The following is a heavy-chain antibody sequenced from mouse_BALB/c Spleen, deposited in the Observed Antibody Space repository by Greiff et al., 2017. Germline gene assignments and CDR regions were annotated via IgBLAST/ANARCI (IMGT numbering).Heavy chain of an antibody. CDR3: ARGDGLRDWYFDV. V-gene: IGHV14-3*02. J-gene: IGHJ1*01. D-gene: IGHD2-2*01. CDR2: IDPANGNT. Sequence: VQLKESGAELVKPGASVKLSCTASGFNIKDTYMHWVKQRPEQGLEWIGRIDPANGNTKYDPKFQGKATITADTSSNTAYLQLSSLTSEDTAVYYCARGDGLRDWYFDVWGAGTTVTVSS. CDR1: GFNIKDTY.